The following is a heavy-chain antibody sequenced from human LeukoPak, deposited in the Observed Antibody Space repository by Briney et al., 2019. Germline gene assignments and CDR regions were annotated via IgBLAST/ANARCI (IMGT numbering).Heavy chain of an antibody. Sequence: GESLKISCKGSGYSFTSYWITWVRQMPGKGLEWMERIDPSDSYTNYSPSFQGHVTISADKSIGTAYLQWSSLKASDTAMYYCARRSYGSGSYPHDYWGQGTLVTVSS. V-gene: IGHV5-10-1*01. CDR1: GYSFTSYW. D-gene: IGHD3-10*01. J-gene: IGHJ4*02. CDR3: ARRSYGSGSYPHDY. CDR2: IDPSDSYT.